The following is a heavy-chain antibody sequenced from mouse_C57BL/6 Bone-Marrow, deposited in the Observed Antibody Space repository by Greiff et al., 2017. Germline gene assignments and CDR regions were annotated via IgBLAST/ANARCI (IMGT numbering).Heavy chain of an antibody. Sequence: QVQLQQPGAELVKPGASVKVSCKASGYTFTSYWMHWVKQRPGQGLEWIGRIHPSDSVTNYNQKFKGKATLTVDKSSSTAYMQLSSLTSEDSAVYYCALYYGNYVGVWFAYWGQGTLVTVSA. D-gene: IGHD2-1*01. CDR3: ALYYGNYVGVWFAY. J-gene: IGHJ3*01. V-gene: IGHV1-74*01. CDR1: GYTFTSYW. CDR2: IHPSDSVT.